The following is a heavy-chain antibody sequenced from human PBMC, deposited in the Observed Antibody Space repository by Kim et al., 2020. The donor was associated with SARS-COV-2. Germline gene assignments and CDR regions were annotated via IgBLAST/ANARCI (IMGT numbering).Heavy chain of an antibody. Sequence: GGSLRLSCAASGFTFSSYSMNWVRQAPGKGLEWVSSISSSSSYIYYADSVKGRFTISRDNAKNSLYLQMNSLRAEDTAVYYCARDVYETAPFFDYWGQGTLVTVSS. CDR3: ARDVYETAPFFDY. CDR2: ISSSSSYI. V-gene: IGHV3-21*01. CDR1: GFTFSSYS. J-gene: IGHJ4*02. D-gene: IGHD3-3*01.